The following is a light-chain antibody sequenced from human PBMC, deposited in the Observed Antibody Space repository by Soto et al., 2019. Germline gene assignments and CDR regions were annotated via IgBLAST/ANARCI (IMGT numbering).Light chain of an antibody. J-gene: IGLJ1*01. CDR3: NSYTSSSTYV. Sequence: QSVLTQPASVSGSPGQSITISCIGTSNDVGRYNYVYWYQHHPGKAPKLMIYDVTYRPSGVSDRFSGSKSGNTASLTISGLQAEDEDDYYCNSYTSSSTYVFGTGTKLTVL. CDR2: DVT. V-gene: IGLV2-14*03. CDR1: SNDVGRYNY.